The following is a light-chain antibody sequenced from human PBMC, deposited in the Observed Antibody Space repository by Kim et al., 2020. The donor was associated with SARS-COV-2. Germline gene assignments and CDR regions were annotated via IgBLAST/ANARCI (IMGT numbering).Light chain of an antibody. Sequence: ASVGDRVTITCRGSQCVKDDLAWFQQTPGKAPQLLIYGASSLRTGGPARFSGSGSGTDFTLTISSLQPEDFGTYYCLQHYKYPYTFGQGTKLEIK. CDR2: GAS. J-gene: IGKJ2*01. V-gene: IGKV1-6*01. CDR1: QCVKDD. CDR3: LQHYKYPYT.